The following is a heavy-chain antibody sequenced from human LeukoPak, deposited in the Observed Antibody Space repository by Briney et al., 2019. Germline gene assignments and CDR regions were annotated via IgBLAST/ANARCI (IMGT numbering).Heavy chain of an antibody. Sequence: PSETLSLTCTVSGGSISSYYWSWFRQPPGKGLEWIGYIYYSGSTNYNPSLKSRVTISVDTSKNQFSLKLSSVTAADTAVYYCARAGGGYDLRSSVNWFDPWGQGTLVTVSS. CDR3: ARAGGGYDLRSSVNWFDP. D-gene: IGHD5-12*01. CDR1: GGSISSYY. J-gene: IGHJ5*02. CDR2: IYYSGST. V-gene: IGHV4-59*01.